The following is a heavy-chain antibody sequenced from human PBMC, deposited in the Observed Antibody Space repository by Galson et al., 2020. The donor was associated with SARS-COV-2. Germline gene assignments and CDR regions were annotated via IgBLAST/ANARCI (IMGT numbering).Heavy chain of an antibody. D-gene: IGHD5-18*01. CDR3: ARVGIQLWPVALLDY. Sequence: ASVKVSCKASGYTFTGYYMHWVRQAPGQGLEWMGWINPNSGGTNYAQKFQGRVTMTRDTSISTAYMELSRLRSDDTAVYYCARVGIQLWPVALLDYWGQGTLVTVSS. V-gene: IGHV1-2*02. J-gene: IGHJ4*02. CDR2: INPNSGGT. CDR1: GYTFTGYY.